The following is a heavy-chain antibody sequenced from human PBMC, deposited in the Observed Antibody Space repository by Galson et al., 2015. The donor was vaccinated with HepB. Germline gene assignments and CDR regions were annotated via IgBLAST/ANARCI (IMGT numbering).Heavy chain of an antibody. CDR3: ARFNYEEIFDI. J-gene: IGHJ3*02. D-gene: IGHD4-11*01. CDR2: FYYSGSP. V-gene: IGHV4-59*01. Sequence: PGKGLEWIGYFYYSGSPNYNPSLKSRVTISVDTSKNQFSLKLSSVTAADTAVYYCARFNYEEIFDIWGQGTLVTVSS.